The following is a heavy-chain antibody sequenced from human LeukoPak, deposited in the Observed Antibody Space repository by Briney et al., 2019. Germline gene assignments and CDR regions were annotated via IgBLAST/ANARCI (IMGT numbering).Heavy chain of an antibody. V-gene: IGHV4-59*01. Sequence: SETLSLTCTVSGGSISGYYWSWVRQPPGKRLEWIGYIYYSGSTNYNPSLKSRVTISVDTSKNQFSLKLRSVTAADTAVYYCARGASRCDYWGQGTLVSVS. CDR2: IYYSGST. CDR3: ARGASRCDY. CDR1: GGSISGYY. D-gene: IGHD1-26*01. J-gene: IGHJ4*02.